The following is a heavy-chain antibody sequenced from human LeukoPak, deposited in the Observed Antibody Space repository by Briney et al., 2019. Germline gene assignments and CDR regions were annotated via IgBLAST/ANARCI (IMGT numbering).Heavy chain of an antibody. CDR1: GGTISSFY. CDR2: IHYSGST. D-gene: IGHD6-19*01. V-gene: IGHV4-59*08. J-gene: IGHJ4*02. Sequence: SETLSLTCTVSGGTISSFYWNWIRQPPGKGLEWIGYIHYSGSTKYNPSLKSRVTISVDTSKNQFSLKLSSVTAADTAVYYCARWYSSGWAFDYWGQGTLVTVSS. CDR3: ARWYSSGWAFDY.